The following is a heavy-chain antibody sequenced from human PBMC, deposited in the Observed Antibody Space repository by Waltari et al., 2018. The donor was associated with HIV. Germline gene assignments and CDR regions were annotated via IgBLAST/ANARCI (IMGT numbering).Heavy chain of an antibody. CDR2: ISISISNI. Sequence: EVQLVESGGGLVKPGGSLRLSCAASGFTFSSYNMNWVRLAPGKGLELVSFISISISNIYYADSVKGRFTISRDNAKNSLYLQMNSLRAEDTAVYYCARERSVRYWGQGTLVTVSS. J-gene: IGHJ4*02. CDR1: GFTFSSYN. V-gene: IGHV3-21*01. CDR3: ARERSVRY.